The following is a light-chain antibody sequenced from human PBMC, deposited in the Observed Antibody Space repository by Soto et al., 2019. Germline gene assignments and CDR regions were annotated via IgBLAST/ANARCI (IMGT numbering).Light chain of an antibody. Sequence: QSVLTQPPSVSGAPGQRVTISCSGSSSNIGAGYDVQWYRQFPGTAPKLIIYANSDRPSGVPDRFSGSKSGTSASLAITGLQAEDEADYYCQSYDSSLIVSKVFGTGTKLTVL. CDR2: ANS. V-gene: IGLV1-40*01. CDR3: QSYDSSLIVSKV. J-gene: IGLJ1*01. CDR1: SSNIGAGYD.